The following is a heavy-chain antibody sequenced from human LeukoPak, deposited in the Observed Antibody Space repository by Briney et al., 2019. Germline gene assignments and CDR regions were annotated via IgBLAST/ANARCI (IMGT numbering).Heavy chain of an antibody. CDR2: ISSSGSTI. CDR3: ASTSPYYDYVDSLSEEY. V-gene: IGHV3-11*01. D-gene: IGHD3-16*01. J-gene: IGHJ4*02. CDR1: GFTFSDYY. Sequence: PGGSLRLSCAASGFTFSDYYMSWIRQAPGKGLEWVSYISSSGSTIYYADSVKGRFTISRDNAKNSLYLQMNSLRAEDTAVYYCASTSPYYDYVDSLSEEYWGQGTLVTVSS.